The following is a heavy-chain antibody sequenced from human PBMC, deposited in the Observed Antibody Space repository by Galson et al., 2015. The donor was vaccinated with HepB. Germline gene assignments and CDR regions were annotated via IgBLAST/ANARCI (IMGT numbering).Heavy chain of an antibody. CDR1: GFTFSGSA. V-gene: IGHV3-73*01. Sequence: SLRLSCAASGFTFSGSAMHWVRQASGKGLEWVGRIRSKANSYATAYAASVKGRFTISSDDSKNTAYLQMNSLKTEDTAVYYCTSAATNFDWLSQFGYWGQGTLVTVSS. J-gene: IGHJ4*02. D-gene: IGHD3-9*01. CDR2: IRSKANSYAT. CDR3: TSAATNFDWLSQFGY.